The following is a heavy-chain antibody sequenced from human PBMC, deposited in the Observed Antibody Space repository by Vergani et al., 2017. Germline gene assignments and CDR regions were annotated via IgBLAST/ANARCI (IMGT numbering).Heavy chain of an antibody. CDR1: GFTFSSYG. V-gene: IGHV3-30*18. D-gene: IGHD6-13*01. J-gene: IGHJ6*03. Sequence: VQLVESGGGVVQPGRSLRLSCAASGFTFSSYGMHWVRQAPGKGLEWVAVISYDGSNKYYADSVKGRFTISRDNSKNTLYLQMNSLRAEDTAVYYCAKDGIAAAADAYYYYMDVWGKGTTVTVSS. CDR3: AKDGIAAAADAYYYYMDV. CDR2: ISYDGSNK.